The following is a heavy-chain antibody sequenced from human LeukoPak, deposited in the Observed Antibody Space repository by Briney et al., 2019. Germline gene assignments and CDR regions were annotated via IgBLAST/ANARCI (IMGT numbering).Heavy chain of an antibody. CDR1: GFTFDDYA. D-gene: IGHD3-16*01. Sequence: QPGRSLRLSCAASGFTFDDYAMHWVRQAPGKGLEWVSGISWNSGSIGYADSAKGRFTISRDNSKNTLSLQMNSLRTEDTAVYYCARQRSLGYFDYWGQGTLVTVSS. CDR2: ISWNSGSI. V-gene: IGHV3-9*01. CDR3: ARQRSLGYFDY. J-gene: IGHJ4*02.